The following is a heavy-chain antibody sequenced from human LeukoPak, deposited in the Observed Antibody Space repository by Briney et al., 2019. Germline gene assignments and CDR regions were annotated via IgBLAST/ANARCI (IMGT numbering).Heavy chain of an antibody. J-gene: IGHJ4*02. Sequence: GGSLRLSCATSGFTFSNYAMTWVRQAPGKGLEWVSGISGSGGTTYYADSVKGRFTISRDNSKNTLYLQMNSLRAEDTAVYLCAKETGGSSSYSDYGGQGTLVTVSS. CDR3: AKETGGSSSYSDY. D-gene: IGHD3-22*01. CDR2: ISGSGGTT. V-gene: IGHV3-23*01. CDR1: GFTFSNYA.